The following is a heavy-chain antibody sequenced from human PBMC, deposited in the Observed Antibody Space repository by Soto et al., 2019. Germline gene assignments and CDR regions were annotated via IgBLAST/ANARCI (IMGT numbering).Heavy chain of an antibody. CDR2: IIPIFGTA. CDR3: ASDTCSGGSCYAPNVYYYYGMDV. Sequence: SVKVSCKASGGTFSSYAISWVRQAPEQGLEWVGGIIPIFGTANYAQKFQGRVTITADESTSTAYMELSSLRSEDMAVYYCASDTCSGGSCYAPNVYYYYGMDVWGQGTTVTVSS. D-gene: IGHD2-15*01. CDR1: GGTFSSYA. V-gene: IGHV1-69*13. J-gene: IGHJ6*02.